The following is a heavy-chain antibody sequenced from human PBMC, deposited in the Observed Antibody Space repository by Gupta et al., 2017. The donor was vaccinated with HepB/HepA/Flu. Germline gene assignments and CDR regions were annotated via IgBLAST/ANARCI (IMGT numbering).Heavy chain of an antibody. CDR1: GGSISSYY. D-gene: IGHD5-24*01. CDR2: IYYSGST. Sequence: QVQLQESGPGLVKPSETLSLTCTVSGGSISSYYWSWIRQPPGKGLEWIGYIYYSGSTNYNPALKSRVTISVDTAKIQFSLKMGSVTGADTAVYYCAKGGGLQPLPFGYRGQGTLVTVFS. V-gene: IGHV4-59*01. CDR3: AKGGGLQPLPFGY. J-gene: IGHJ4*02.